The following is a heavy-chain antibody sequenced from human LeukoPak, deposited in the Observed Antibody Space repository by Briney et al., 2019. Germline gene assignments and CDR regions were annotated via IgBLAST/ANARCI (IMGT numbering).Heavy chain of an antibody. Sequence: GRSLRLSCAASGFTFSSYAMHWVRQAPGKGLEWVAVISYDGSNKYYADSVKGRFTISRDNSKNTLYLQMNSLRAEDTAVYYCAKAREITVTTHRYYFDYWGQGTLVTVSS. J-gene: IGHJ4*02. CDR3: AKAREITVTTHRYYFDY. D-gene: IGHD4-17*01. V-gene: IGHV3-30-3*01. CDR1: GFTFSSYA. CDR2: ISYDGSNK.